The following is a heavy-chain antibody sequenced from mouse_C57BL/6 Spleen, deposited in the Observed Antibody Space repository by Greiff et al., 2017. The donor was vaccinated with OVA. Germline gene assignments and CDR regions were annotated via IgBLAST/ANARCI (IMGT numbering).Heavy chain of an antibody. CDR2: ISYDGSN. D-gene: IGHD4-1*01. Sequence: EVQRVESGPGLVKPSQSLSLTCSVTGYSITSGYYWNWIRQFPGNKLEWMGYISYDGSNNYNPSLKNRISITRDTSKNQFFLKLNSVTTEDTATYYCARRKRTGTYWYFDVWGTGTTVTVSS. CDR3: ARRKRTGTYWYFDV. CDR1: GYSITSGYY. V-gene: IGHV3-6*01. J-gene: IGHJ1*03.